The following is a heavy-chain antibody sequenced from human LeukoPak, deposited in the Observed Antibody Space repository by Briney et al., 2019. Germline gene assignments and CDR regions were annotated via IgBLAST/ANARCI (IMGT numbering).Heavy chain of an antibody. V-gene: IGHV3-30*04. CDR2: ISYDGSNK. CDR3: ARALGRTFSGPFDY. CDR1: GFTFSSYA. D-gene: IGHD6-25*01. Sequence: GGSLRLSCAASGFTFSSYAMHWVRQAPGKGLEWVAVISYDGSNKYYADSVKGRFTISRDNSKNTLYMQMNSLRAEDTAVYYCARALGRTFSGPFDYWGQGTLVTVSS. J-gene: IGHJ4*02.